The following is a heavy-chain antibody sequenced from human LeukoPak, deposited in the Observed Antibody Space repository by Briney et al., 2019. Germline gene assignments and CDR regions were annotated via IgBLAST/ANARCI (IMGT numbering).Heavy chain of an antibody. V-gene: IGHV4-4*02. CDR1: GGSISSSNW. D-gene: IGHD3-9*01. CDR3: ARHRYDILTGRPDTFDI. CDR2: IYHSGST. J-gene: IGHJ3*02. Sequence: SGTLSLTCAVSGGSISSSNWWSWVRQPPGKGLEWIGEIYHSGSTNYNPSLKSRVTISVDKSKNQFSLKLSSVTAADTAVYYCARHRYDILTGRPDTFDIWGQGTMVTVS.